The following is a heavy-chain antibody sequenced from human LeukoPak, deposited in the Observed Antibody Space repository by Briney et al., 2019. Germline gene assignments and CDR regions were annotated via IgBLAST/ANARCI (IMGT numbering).Heavy chain of an antibody. CDR2: ISGSGGST. J-gene: IGHJ5*02. CDR1: GFTFSSYA. D-gene: IGHD3-10*01. Sequence: GGSLRLSCAASGFTFSSYAMSWVRQAPGKGLEWVSTISGSGGSTYYADSVKGRFTISRDNSKNTLFLQLNSLRAEDTAVYYCASILGSGSHNDHWGQGTLVTVSS. CDR3: ASILGSGSHNDH. V-gene: IGHV3-23*01.